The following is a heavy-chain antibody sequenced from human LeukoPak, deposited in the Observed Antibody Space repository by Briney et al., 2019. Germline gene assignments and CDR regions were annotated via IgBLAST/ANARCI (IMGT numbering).Heavy chain of an antibody. D-gene: IGHD5-12*01. CDR1: GFTFSNYA. CDR3: ARDGRGGYDFGFHFDY. Sequence: GGSLRLSCAASGFTFSNYAMHWVRQDPGKGLEWVAVVSYDGSNKYYADSVKGRFTISRDDSKNSLYLQVNSLRGEDTAVYSCARDGRGGYDFGFHFDYWGLGTLVTVSS. V-gene: IGHV3-30*04. J-gene: IGHJ4*02. CDR2: VSYDGSNK.